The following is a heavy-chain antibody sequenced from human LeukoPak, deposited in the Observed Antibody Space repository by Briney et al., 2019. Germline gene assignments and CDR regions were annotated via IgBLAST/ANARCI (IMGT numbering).Heavy chain of an antibody. Sequence: GGSLRLSCAASGFSFGSYAMAWTRQAPGQGLEWVSAISGSGSHANYADSVKGRFTISRDNSKNTLYLQMNSLRAEDTAVYYCAKAPPYKKYFDYWGQGTLVTVSS. D-gene: IGHD1-1*01. V-gene: IGHV3-23*01. CDR2: ISGSGSHA. J-gene: IGHJ4*02. CDR3: AKAPPYKKYFDY. CDR1: GFSFGSYA.